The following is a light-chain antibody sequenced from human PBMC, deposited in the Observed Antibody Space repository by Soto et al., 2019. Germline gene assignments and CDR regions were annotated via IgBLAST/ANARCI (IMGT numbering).Light chain of an antibody. V-gene: IGKV1-39*01. CDR3: PQSYSTRDP. J-gene: IGKJ4*01. CDR1: QSIGGF. CDR2: AAS. Sequence: DIQMTQSPSSLSVSVGDRVTITCRASQSIGGFLNWYQQKLGKAPKLLIYAASSLQSGVPSRFSGSGSGTDFTLTISSLPPEDFATYYCPQSYSTRDPLGGGTKVDIK.